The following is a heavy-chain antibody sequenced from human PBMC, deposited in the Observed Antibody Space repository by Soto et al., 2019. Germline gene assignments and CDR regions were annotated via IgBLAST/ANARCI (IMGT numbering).Heavy chain of an antibody. CDR1: GFTFSSYG. J-gene: IGHJ4*02. CDR2: ISYDGNNK. D-gene: IGHD3-3*01. V-gene: IGHV3-30*18. Sequence: QVQLVESGGGVVQPGRSLRLSCAASGFTFSSYGMHWVRQAPGKGLEWVAVISYDGNNKYYVDSVKGRFTISRDNSKNTLYVQMNSLRAEDTAVYYCAKPVVRFLEWLDYFDYWGQGTLVTVSS. CDR3: AKPVVRFLEWLDYFDY.